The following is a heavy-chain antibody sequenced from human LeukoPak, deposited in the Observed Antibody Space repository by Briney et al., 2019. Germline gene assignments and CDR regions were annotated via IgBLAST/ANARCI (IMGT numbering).Heavy chain of an antibody. V-gene: IGHV3-21*01. CDR3: ARPGYDFWSGYFDY. CDR1: GFTFSDYA. J-gene: IGHJ4*02. CDR2: ISSSSSYI. Sequence: GGSLRLSCAASGFTFSDYAMTWVRQAPGKGLEWVSSISSSSSYIYYADSVKGRFTISRDNAKNSLYLQMNSLRAEDTAVYYCARPGYDFWSGYFDYWGQGTLVTVSS. D-gene: IGHD3-3*01.